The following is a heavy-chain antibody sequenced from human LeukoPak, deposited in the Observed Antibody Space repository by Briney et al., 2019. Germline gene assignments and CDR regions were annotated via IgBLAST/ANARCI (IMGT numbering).Heavy chain of an antibody. D-gene: IGHD3-10*01. CDR3: ARTFYGSGETSVPYRGAFDI. Sequence: ASVKVSCKSSGYTFTSYAMHWVRQAPGQRLEWMGWINAGNDNTKYSQKFQGRVTITRDTSASTAYMELSSLRSEDTAVYYCARTFYGSGETSVPYRGAFDIWGQGTMVTVSS. CDR2: INAGNDNT. J-gene: IGHJ3*02. CDR1: GYTFTSYA. V-gene: IGHV1-3*01.